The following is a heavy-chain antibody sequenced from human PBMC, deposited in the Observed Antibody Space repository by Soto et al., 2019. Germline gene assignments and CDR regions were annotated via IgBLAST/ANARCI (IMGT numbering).Heavy chain of an antibody. CDR1: GFTFSSYS. CDR3: ARDTSIAAAVDYYYYGMDV. D-gene: IGHD6-13*01. CDR2: ISSSSSYI. Sequence: GGSLRLSCAASGFTFSSYSMNWVRQAPGKGLEWVSSISSSSSYIYYADSVKGRFTISRDNAKNSLYLQMNSLRAEDTAVYYCARDTSIAAAVDYYYYGMDVWGQGTTVTVSS. V-gene: IGHV3-21*01. J-gene: IGHJ6*02.